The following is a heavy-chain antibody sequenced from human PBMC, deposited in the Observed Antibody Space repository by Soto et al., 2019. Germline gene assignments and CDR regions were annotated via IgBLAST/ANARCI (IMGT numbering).Heavy chain of an antibody. CDR1: GGSIPSNSHF. D-gene: IGHD6-25*01. CDR3: AGQTFTIAAASYGRSNWFDP. CDR2: IYFTGNT. V-gene: IGHV4-39*01. J-gene: IGHJ5*02. Sequence: SETLSLTCSASGGSIPSNSHFWGWVRQPPGKGLEWIGTIYFTGNTYYTPSLKSRLTMSIDTSKNEFSLRLNSVTAADTAVYYCAGQTFTIAAASYGRSNWFDPWGPGTLVTVSS.